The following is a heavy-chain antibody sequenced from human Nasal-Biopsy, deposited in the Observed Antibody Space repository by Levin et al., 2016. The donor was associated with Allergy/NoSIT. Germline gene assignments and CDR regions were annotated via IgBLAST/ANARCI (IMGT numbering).Heavy chain of an antibody. V-gene: IGHV3-11*03. D-gene: IGHD2/OR15-2a*01. CDR3: ARQVNSDHYYYAMDV. J-gene: IGHJ6*02. CDR1: RFPFSEYY. CDR2: LSSSGAYT. Sequence: GGSLRLSCAASRFPFSEYYMTWIRQAPGKGLEWVSYLSSSGAYTKYADSVKGRFIISRDNGKNALYLQMNSLRAEDTAVYYCARQVNSDHYYYAMDVWGQGTTVTVSS.